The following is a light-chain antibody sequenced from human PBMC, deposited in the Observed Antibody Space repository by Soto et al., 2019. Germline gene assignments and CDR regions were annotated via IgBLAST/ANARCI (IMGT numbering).Light chain of an antibody. J-gene: IGLJ1*01. CDR2: TVS. CDR3: SSYTSSTTLV. V-gene: IGLV2-14*03. CDR1: SSDVGAYNL. Sequence: QSALTQPASVSGSPGQSITLSCTGTSSDVGAYNLVSWYQQHPDKAPKLMIFTVSNRPSGVSTRFSGSKSGNTASLTISGLQAEDEAHYYCSSYTSSTTLVFGTGPKVTVL.